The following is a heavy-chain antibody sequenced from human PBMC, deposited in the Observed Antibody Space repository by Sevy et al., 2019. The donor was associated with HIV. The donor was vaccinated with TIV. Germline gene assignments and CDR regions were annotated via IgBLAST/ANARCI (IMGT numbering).Heavy chain of an antibody. CDR1: GFSVSGNY. D-gene: IGHD3-22*01. CDR3: ARAVEDYSDSSAWDWYFDL. J-gene: IGHJ2*01. V-gene: IGHV3-66*01. Sequence: GGSLRLSCAASGFSVSGNYMSWVRQAPGKGLEWVAGVFSSGITHFTDSVKGRFTISRDNSKNTLYLQMSSLSAEDTAVYYCARAVEDYSDSSAWDWYFDLWGRGTLVTVSS. CDR2: VFSSGIT.